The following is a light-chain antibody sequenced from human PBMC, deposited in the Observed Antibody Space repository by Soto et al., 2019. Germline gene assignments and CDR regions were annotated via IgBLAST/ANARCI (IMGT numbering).Light chain of an antibody. CDR2: GAS. J-gene: IGKJ1*01. Sequence: EVVMTQFPATLSVSPGERATLSCRASQSVNNFLAWYQQKPGQAPRLLMYGASTRATGISAKFSGSGSGTDFTLTISSLQSEDFAIYYCQQYNNGPRTFGQGTKVEIK. CDR3: QQYNNGPRT. CDR1: QSVNNF. V-gene: IGKV3-15*01.